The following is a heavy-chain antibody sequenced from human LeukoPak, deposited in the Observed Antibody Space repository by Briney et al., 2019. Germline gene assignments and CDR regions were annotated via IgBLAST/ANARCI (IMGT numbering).Heavy chain of an antibody. CDR1: GFTFRDYT. Sequence: GGSLRLSCAASGFTFRDYTMNWVRQAPGKGLEWVAVISYDGGNKYYADSVKGRFTISRDNSKNTLYLQMNSLRAEDTAVYYYASWVLEADDYGDYVGYYYGMDVWGQGTTVTVSS. J-gene: IGHJ6*02. CDR2: ISYDGGNK. CDR3: ASWVLEADDYGDYVGYYYGMDV. D-gene: IGHD4-17*01. V-gene: IGHV3-30-3*01.